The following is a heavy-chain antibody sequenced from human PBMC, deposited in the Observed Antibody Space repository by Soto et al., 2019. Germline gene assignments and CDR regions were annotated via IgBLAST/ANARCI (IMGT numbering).Heavy chain of an antibody. Sequence: GASVKVSCKVSGYTLTELSMHWVRQAPGKGLEWMGGFDPEDGETIYAQKFQGRVTMTEDTSTDTAYMELSSLRSEDTAVYYCATARPYYDSSGYYSDAFDIWGQGXMVTV. CDR2: FDPEDGET. J-gene: IGHJ3*02. CDR3: ATARPYYDSSGYYSDAFDI. D-gene: IGHD3-22*01. V-gene: IGHV1-24*01. CDR1: GYTLTELS.